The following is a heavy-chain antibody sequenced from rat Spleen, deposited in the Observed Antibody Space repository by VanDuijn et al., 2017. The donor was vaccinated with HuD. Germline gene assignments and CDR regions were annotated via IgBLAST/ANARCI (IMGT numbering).Heavy chain of an antibody. Sequence: EVQLVESGGDLVQPGRSLRLSCAASGFTFSNYDMAWVRQAPAKGLEWVASITTSGGSTYYRDSVKGRFTVSRDNAKNSLYLQMDSLRSEDTATYYCTRGYYFDYWGQGVMVTVSS. CDR2: ITTSGGST. CDR1: GFTFSNYD. V-gene: IGHV5S13*01. J-gene: IGHJ2*01. CDR3: TRGYYFDY.